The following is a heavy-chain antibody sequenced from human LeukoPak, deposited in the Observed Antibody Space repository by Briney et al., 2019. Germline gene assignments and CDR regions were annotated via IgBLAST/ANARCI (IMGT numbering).Heavy chain of an antibody. Sequence: GRSLRLSCAASGFTFSSYAMHWVRQAPGKGLEWVAVISYDGSNKYYADSVKGRFTISRDNSKNTLYLQMNRLSAEDTAVYYCERGAVAEYYFDYWGQGTLVTVSS. CDR1: GFTFSSYA. V-gene: IGHV3-30*01. CDR2: ISYDGSNK. CDR3: ERGAVAEYYFDY. D-gene: IGHD2-15*01. J-gene: IGHJ4*02.